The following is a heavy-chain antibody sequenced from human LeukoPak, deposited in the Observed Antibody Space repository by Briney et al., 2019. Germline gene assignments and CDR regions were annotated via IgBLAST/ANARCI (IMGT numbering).Heavy chain of an antibody. V-gene: IGHV1-2*02. J-gene: IGHJ5*02. CDR2: INPSGGT. CDR1: GYTFTGYY. Sequence: ASVKVSCKASGYTFTGYYLHWVRQAPGQGLEWMGWINPSGGTNYAQKFQGRVTMTRDTSISTAYMELSRLRSDDTAVYYCARVYGSGSGWFDPWGQGTLVTVSS. CDR3: ARVYGSGSGWFDP. D-gene: IGHD3-10*01.